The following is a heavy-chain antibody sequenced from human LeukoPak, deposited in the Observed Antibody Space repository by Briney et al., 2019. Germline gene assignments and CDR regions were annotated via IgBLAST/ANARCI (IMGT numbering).Heavy chain of an antibody. D-gene: IGHD3-10*01. CDR2: ISSSGSTI. CDR1: GFTFSDYY. Sequence: GGSLRLSCAASGFTFSDYYMSWIRQAPGKGLEWVSYISSSGSTIYYADSVKGQFTISRDNAKNSLYLQMNSLRAEDTAVYYCARFQALLWFRGPFDYWGQGTLVTVSS. V-gene: IGHV3-11*01. CDR3: ARFQALLWFRGPFDY. J-gene: IGHJ4*02.